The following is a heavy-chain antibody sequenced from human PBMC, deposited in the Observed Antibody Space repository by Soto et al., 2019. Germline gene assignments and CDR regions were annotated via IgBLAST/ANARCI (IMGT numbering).Heavy chain of an antibody. CDR2: ISYDGSNK. D-gene: IGHD1-1*01. J-gene: IGHJ4*02. V-gene: IGHV3-30-3*01. Sequence: QVQLVESGGGVVQPGRSLRLSCAASGFTFSSYAMHWVRQAPGKGLEWVAVISYDGSNKYYADSVKGRFTISRDNSKNTLYLQMNSLRAEDTAVYYCARDQGLERRLNLFAYWGQGTLVTVSS. CDR3: ARDQGLERRLNLFAY. CDR1: GFTFSSYA.